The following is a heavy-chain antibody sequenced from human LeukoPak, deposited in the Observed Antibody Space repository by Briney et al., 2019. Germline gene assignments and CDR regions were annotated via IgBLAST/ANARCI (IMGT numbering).Heavy chain of an antibody. CDR1: GFPFSNAW. V-gene: IGHV3-15*01. J-gene: IGHJ5*02. CDR3: TTWLGSLGP. CDR2: IKSKRDGGTS. D-gene: IGHD5-12*01. Sequence: PGGSLRLSCTASGFPFSNAWMSWVRQAPGKGLERVGRIKSKRDGGTSDYAAPVKVRFTSSRDDSTNTLFLQMNSLQMEDAAVYYCTTWLGSLGPWGQGTLVTVSS.